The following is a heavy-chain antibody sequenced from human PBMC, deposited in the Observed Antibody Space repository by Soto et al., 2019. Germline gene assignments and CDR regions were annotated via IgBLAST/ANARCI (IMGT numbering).Heavy chain of an antibody. CDR3: ARSRSNAFDI. J-gene: IGHJ3*02. Sequence: SETLSLTCTVSGGSISSGDYYWSWIRQPPGKGLEWIGYIYHSGSTYYNPSLKSRVTISVDRSKNQFSLKLSSVTAADTAVYYCARSRSNAFDIWGQGTMVTVSS. CDR2: IYHSGST. CDR1: GGSISSGDYY. V-gene: IGHV4-30-2*01.